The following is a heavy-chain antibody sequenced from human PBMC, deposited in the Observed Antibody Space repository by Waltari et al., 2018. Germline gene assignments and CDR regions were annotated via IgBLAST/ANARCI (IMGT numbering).Heavy chain of an antibody. V-gene: IGHV4-31*03. CDR1: GGSISSGGYY. J-gene: IGHJ6*03. D-gene: IGHD3-3*01. CDR2: IYYSGST. CDR3: ARSQQYYDFWSGYSRYMDV. Sequence: QVQLQESGPGLVKPSQTLSLTCTVSGGSISSGGYYWSWIRQHQGKGLEWIGYIYYSGSTYYNPSLKSRVTISVDTSKNQFSLKLSSVTAADTAVYYCARSQQYYDFWSGYSRYMDVWGKGTTVTVSS.